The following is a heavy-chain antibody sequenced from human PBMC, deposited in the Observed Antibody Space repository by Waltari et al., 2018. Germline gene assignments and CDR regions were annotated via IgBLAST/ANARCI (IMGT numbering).Heavy chain of an antibody. Sequence: QVQLQESGPGLVKPSQTLSLTCTVPGGSISSGSYYWSWIRQPAGKELEWIGRIYTSGSTNYNPSLKSRVTISVDTSKNQFSLKLSSVTAADTAVYYCARVSILDSSGYRDIWGQGTMVTVSS. V-gene: IGHV4-61*02. CDR1: GGSISSGSYY. J-gene: IGHJ3*02. CDR2: IYTSGST. CDR3: ARVSILDSSGYRDI. D-gene: IGHD3-22*01.